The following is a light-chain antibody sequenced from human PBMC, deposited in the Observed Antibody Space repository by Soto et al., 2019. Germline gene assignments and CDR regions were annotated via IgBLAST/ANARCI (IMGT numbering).Light chain of an antibody. Sequence: QSALTQPASVSGSLGQSITISCTATSGLVVNYDLVCWYQLRPGSAPKLMTYEGARRPPGISNRFSVSTSAKMASLTISGLLAEDEADYYCYAFASGGTFVFGGGTQLTVL. V-gene: IGLV2-23*01. CDR1: SGLVVNYDL. J-gene: IGLJ7*01. CDR3: YAFASGGTFV. CDR2: EGA.